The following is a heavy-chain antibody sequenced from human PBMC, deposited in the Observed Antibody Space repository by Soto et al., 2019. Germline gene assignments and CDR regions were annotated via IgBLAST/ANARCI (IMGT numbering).Heavy chain of an antibody. V-gene: IGHV3-30*14. Sequence: GGSLRLSCAASGFIFSSFALHWVRQAPGKGLEWVAAISHDGRRTHYADSVKGRFTISRDNSENTLYLQMNSLRAEDTAVYYCARTCSGGTCSFDYWGQGTLVTVSS. CDR2: ISHDGRRT. J-gene: IGHJ4*02. CDR1: GFIFSSFA. D-gene: IGHD2-15*01. CDR3: ARTCSGGTCSFDY.